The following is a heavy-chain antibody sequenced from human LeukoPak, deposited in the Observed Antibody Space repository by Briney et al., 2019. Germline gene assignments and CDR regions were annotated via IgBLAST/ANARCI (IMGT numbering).Heavy chain of an antibody. Sequence: GGSLTLSCAASGFTFSSYSMNWVRHAPGKGLEWVSSTSSSSSYIYYADSVKGRFTNSRDNAKNSLYLQMNSLRAEDTAVYYCARGGFTKWFRELLGGNAFDIWGQGTMVTVSS. CDR1: GFTFSSYS. CDR2: TSSSSSYI. V-gene: IGHV3-21*01. CDR3: ARGGFTKWFRELLGGNAFDI. J-gene: IGHJ3*02. D-gene: IGHD3-10*01.